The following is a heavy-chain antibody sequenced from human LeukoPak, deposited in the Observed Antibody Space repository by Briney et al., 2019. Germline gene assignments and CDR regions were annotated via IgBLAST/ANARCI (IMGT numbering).Heavy chain of an antibody. CDR3: ARAGAPKLSGSYGWFDP. D-gene: IGHD1-26*01. J-gene: IGHJ5*02. Sequence: ASVKVSCKASGYTFTGYYMHWVRQAPGQGLEWMGWINPNSGGTNYAQKFQGRVTMTRDTSISTAYMELSRLRSDDTAVYYCARAGAPKLSGSYGWFDPWGQGTLVTVSS. V-gene: IGHV1-2*02. CDR2: INPNSGGT. CDR1: GYTFTGYY.